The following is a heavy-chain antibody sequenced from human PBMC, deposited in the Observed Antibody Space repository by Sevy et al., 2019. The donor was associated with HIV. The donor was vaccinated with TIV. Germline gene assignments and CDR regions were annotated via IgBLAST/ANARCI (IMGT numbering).Heavy chain of an antibody. CDR1: GYTFTAYF. V-gene: IGHV1-2*06. Sequence: ASVKVSCKTSGYTFTAYFLHWVRQAPGQGLEWMGRISPNSGATNDAQKFQGRVTMTRDTSSSTAYMEVTRLKSDDTALYYCARASGPTVGAYFDYWSQGTLVTVSS. D-gene: IGHD3-10*01. CDR3: ARASGPTVGAYFDY. CDR2: ISPNSGAT. J-gene: IGHJ4*02.